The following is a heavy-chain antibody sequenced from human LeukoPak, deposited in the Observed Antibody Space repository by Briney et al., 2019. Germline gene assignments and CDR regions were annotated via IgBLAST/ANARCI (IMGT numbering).Heavy chain of an antibody. D-gene: IGHD6-19*01. CDR2: MNPNSGNT. CDR1: GYTFTSYD. CDR3: ARGSVAGTGSYWYFDL. V-gene: IGHV1-8*01. J-gene: IGHJ2*01. Sequence: VASVKVSCKASGYTFTSYDINWVQQATGQGHEWMGWMNPNSGNTGYAQKFQGRVTMTRNTSISTAYMQLSSLRSEDTAVYYCARGSVAGTGSYWYFDLWGRGTLVTVSS.